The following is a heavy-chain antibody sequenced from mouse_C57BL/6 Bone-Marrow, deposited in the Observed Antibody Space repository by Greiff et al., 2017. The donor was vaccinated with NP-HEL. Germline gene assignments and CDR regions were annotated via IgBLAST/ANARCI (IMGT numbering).Heavy chain of an antibody. V-gene: IGHV1-56*01. Sequence: QVQLKQSGPELVRPGASVKISCKAPGYTFTSYWMQWVRQRPGQGLEWIGEICPGCGSTYYNEKFKGKATLTVDTSSRKAYMLLSSLTAKDSAVYLCARGGTFAYWGQGTLVTVSA. CDR3: ARGGTFAY. D-gene: IGHD3-3*01. J-gene: IGHJ3*01. CDR1: GYTFTSYW. CDR2: ICPGCGST.